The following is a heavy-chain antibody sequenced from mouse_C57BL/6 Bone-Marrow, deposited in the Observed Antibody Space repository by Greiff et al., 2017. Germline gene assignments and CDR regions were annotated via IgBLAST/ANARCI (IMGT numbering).Heavy chain of an antibody. CDR1: EYEFPSHD. V-gene: IGHV5-2*01. D-gene: IGHD2-2*01. CDR2: INSDGGST. J-gene: IGHJ2*01. Sequence: EVQLVESGGGLVQPGESLKLSCESNEYEFPSHDMSWVRKTPEKRLELVAAINSDGGSTYYPDTMERRFIISRDNTKKTLYLQMSSLRSEDTALYYCARRPPLWLRRGYYFDYWGQGTTLTVSS. CDR3: ARRPPLWLRRGYYFDY.